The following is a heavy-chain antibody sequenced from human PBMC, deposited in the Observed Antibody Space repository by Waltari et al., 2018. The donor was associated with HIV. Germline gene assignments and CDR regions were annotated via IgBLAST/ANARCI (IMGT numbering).Heavy chain of an antibody. CDR2: FWSDGAEI. Sequence: QVQLVESGGGVVQPGTSLTLSCAVSGFALSNCVTHWVRQSPGKRLEWLAVFWSDGAEISYADSVKGRFTISKDSSQKTLYLHLTSLRAEDTALYYCARGYSSSRWIPLYHWGRGTLVTVSS. CDR3: ARGYSSSRWIPLYH. J-gene: IGHJ4*02. CDR1: GFALSNCV. V-gene: IGHV3-33*01. D-gene: IGHD6-6*01.